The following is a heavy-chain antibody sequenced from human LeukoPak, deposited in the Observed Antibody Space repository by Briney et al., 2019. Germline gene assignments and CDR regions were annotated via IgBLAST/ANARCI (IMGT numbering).Heavy chain of an antibody. Sequence: SETLSLTCTVSGGSISGFYWNWIRQPPGKGLEWIGYVYYSGSTYYNPSLKSRVTISVDTSKNQFSLKLSSVTAADTAVYYCAREYYYDSSGYYQTGIDIWGQGTMVTVSS. V-gene: IGHV4-59*12. CDR2: VYYSGST. D-gene: IGHD3-22*01. CDR3: AREYYYDSSGYYQTGIDI. CDR1: GGSISGFY. J-gene: IGHJ3*02.